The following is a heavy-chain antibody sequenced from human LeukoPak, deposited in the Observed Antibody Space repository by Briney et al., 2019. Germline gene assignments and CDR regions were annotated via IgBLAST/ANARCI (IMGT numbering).Heavy chain of an antibody. CDR2: TSSSYNYI. CDR3: ARDGQYYAFDI. V-gene: IGHV3-21*01. CDR1: GFTFSSYS. J-gene: IGHJ3*02. D-gene: IGHD2/OR15-2a*01. Sequence: GGYLRLSCAASGFTFSSYSMNWVRQAPGKGLEWVSSTSSSYNYIYYADSVKGRFTISRDNAKNSLYLQMNSLRAEDTAVYYCARDGQYYAFDIWGQGTMVTVSS.